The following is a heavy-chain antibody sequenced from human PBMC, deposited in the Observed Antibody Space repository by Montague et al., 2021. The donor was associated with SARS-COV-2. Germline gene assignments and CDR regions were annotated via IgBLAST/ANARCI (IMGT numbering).Heavy chain of an antibody. CDR3: ARDPWRITIFGVVTRYGMDV. CDR1: GGSVSSGSYY. CDR2: IYYSGST. J-gene: IGHJ6*01. V-gene: IGHV4-61*01. D-gene: IGHD3-3*01. Sequence: SETLSLTCTVSGGSVSSGSYYWSWIRQPPGKGLEWIGYIYYSGSTNYNPSLKSRVTISVDTSKNQFSLKLSSVTAADTAVYYCARDPWRITIFGVVTRYGMDVWGPRDHGHRLL.